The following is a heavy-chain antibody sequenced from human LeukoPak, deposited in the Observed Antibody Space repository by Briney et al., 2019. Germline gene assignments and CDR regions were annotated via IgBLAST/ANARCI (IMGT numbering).Heavy chain of an antibody. J-gene: IGHJ5*02. CDR3: AGLQLWFRSDLHPLP. V-gene: IGHV3-11*04. Sequence: GGSLRLSCAASGFTFSDYYMSWIRQAPGKGLEWVSYISSSGSTIYYADSVKGRFTISRDNAKNSLYLQMNSLRAEDTAVYCCAGLQLWFRSDLHPLPWGQGILVTVSS. D-gene: IGHD5-18*01. CDR2: ISSSGSTI. CDR1: GFTFSDYY.